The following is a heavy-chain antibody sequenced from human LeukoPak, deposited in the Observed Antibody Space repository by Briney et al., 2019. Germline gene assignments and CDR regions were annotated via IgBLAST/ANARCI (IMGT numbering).Heavy chain of an antibody. Sequence: SETLSLTCTVSGYSISSGYYWGWIRQPPGKGLEWIGSIYHSGSTYYNPSLKSRVTISVDTSKNQFSLKLSSVTAADTAVYYCAGAPRSGVGWSGYLSYYYYYMDVWGKGTTVTVSS. J-gene: IGHJ6*03. CDR3: AGAPRSGVGWSGYLSYYYYYMDV. V-gene: IGHV4-38-2*02. D-gene: IGHD3-3*01. CDR2: IYHSGST. CDR1: GYSISSGYY.